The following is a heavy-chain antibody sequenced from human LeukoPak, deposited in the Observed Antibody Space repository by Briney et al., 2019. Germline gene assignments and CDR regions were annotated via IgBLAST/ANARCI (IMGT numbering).Heavy chain of an antibody. J-gene: IGHJ3*02. CDR3: ARDLAYPGAFDI. Sequence: ASVKVSCKASGYTFTSYDINWVRQATGQGLEWMGWMNPNSGNTGYAQKFQGRVTMTRNTSISTAYMELSSLRAEDTAVYYCARDLAYPGAFDIWGQGTVVTVSS. CDR1: GYTFTSYD. D-gene: IGHD3-10*01. CDR2: MNPNSGNT. V-gene: IGHV1-8*01.